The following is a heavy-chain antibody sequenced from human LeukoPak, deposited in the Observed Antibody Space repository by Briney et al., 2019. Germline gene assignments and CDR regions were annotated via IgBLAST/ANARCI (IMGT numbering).Heavy chain of an antibody. Sequence: ASVKVSCKASGYTFTGYYIHWVRQAPGQGLEWMGWINPNSGNTYSAQKFQGRVTMTRDTSISTAYMELSRLRSDDTAVYYCAKHKGYSGYDRTYNWFDPWGQGTLVTVSS. CDR2: INPNSGNT. J-gene: IGHJ5*02. CDR3: AKHKGYSGYDRTYNWFDP. V-gene: IGHV1-2*02. CDR1: GYTFTGYY. D-gene: IGHD5-12*01.